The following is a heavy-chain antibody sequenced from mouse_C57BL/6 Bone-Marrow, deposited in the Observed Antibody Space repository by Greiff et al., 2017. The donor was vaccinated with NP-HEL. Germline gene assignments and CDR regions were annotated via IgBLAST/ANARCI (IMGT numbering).Heavy chain of an antibody. J-gene: IGHJ3*01. CDR1: GYTFTDYY. Sequence: EVKLQESGPVLVKPGASVKMSCKASGYTFTDYYMNWVKQSHGKSLEWIGVINPYNGGTSYNQKFKGKATLTVDKSSSTAYMELNSLTSEDSAVYYCARGYGSPAWFAYWGQGTLVTVSA. V-gene: IGHV1-19*01. D-gene: IGHD1-1*01. CDR3: ARGYGSPAWFAY. CDR2: INPYNGGT.